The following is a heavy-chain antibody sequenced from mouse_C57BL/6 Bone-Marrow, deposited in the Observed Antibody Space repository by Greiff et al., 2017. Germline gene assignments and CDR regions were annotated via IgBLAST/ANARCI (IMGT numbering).Heavy chain of an antibody. V-gene: IGHV2-2*01. Sequence: QVQLKESGPGLVQPSQSLSITCTVSGFSLTSYGVHWVRQSPGKGLEWLGVIWSGGSTDYNAAFISRLSISKDNSKSQVFFKMNSLQADDTAIYYCARNGFLHYYGSSPLAYWGQGTLVTVSA. J-gene: IGHJ3*01. CDR3: ARNGFLHYYGSSPLAY. CDR2: IWSGGST. CDR1: GFSLTSYG. D-gene: IGHD1-1*01.